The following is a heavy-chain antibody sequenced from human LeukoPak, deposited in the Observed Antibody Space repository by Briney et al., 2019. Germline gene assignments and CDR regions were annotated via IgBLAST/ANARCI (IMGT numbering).Heavy chain of an antibody. Sequence: PGGSLRLSCAASGFTFSSYGMHWVRQAPGKGLEWVAFIRYDGSNKYYADSVKGRFTISRDNSKNTLYPQMNSLRAEDTAVYYCAKVGYDILTGYYGLDYWGQGTLVTVSS. J-gene: IGHJ4*02. CDR3: AKVGYDILTGYYGLDY. CDR1: GFTFSSYG. V-gene: IGHV3-30*02. D-gene: IGHD3-9*01. CDR2: IRYDGSNK.